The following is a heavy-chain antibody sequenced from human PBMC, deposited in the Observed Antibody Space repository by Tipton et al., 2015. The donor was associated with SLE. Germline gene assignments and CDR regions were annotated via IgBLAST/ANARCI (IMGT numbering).Heavy chain of an antibody. CDR1: GYSFTSYW. CDR3: ARLTSGALYYYYMDV. V-gene: IGHV5-10-1*01. J-gene: IGHJ6*03. CDR2: IDPSDSYT. D-gene: IGHD4/OR15-4a*01. Sequence: QLVQSGAEVKKPGESLRISCKGSGYSFTSYWISWVRQMPGKGLEWMGRIDPSDSYTNYSPSFQGHVTISADKSISTAYLQWSSLKASDTAMYYCARLTSGALYYYYMDVWGKGTTVTVSS.